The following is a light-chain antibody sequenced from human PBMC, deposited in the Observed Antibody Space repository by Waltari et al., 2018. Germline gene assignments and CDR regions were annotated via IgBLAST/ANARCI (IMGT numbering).Light chain of an antibody. CDR2: DAT. CDR3: QRYDNRPMFA. Sequence: DIQMTQSPSSLSASVGDRVTITCQSSQVISHYLNWYHQRPGQAPNLLIHDATKLNPGVPSRFSGSQSTTQFTLTISDLQPEDIGTYYCQRYDNRPMFAFGPGTKVDVK. V-gene: IGKV1-33*01. CDR1: QVISHY. J-gene: IGKJ3*01.